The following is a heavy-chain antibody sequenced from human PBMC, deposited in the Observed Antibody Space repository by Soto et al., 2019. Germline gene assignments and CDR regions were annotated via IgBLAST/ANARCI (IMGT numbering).Heavy chain of an antibody. CDR1: GGSISSGGCN. CDR3: ARGGMELGYCSGGSCYSWFDP. Sequence: PSETLSLTCTVSGGSISSGGCNWSWIRQQQGKSLERIGEINHSGSTNYNPSLKSRVTISVDTSKNQFSLKLSSVTAADTAVYYCARGGMELGYCSGGSCYSWFDPWGQGTLVTVSS. J-gene: IGHJ5*02. CDR2: INHSGST. V-gene: IGHV4-30-2*01. D-gene: IGHD2-15*01.